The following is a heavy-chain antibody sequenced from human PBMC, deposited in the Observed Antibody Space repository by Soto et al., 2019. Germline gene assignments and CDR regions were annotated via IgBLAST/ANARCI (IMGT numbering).Heavy chain of an antibody. V-gene: IGHV1-2*04. J-gene: IGHJ3*02. D-gene: IGHD6-6*01. CDR1: GYTFTGYY. Sequence: ASVKVSCKASGYTFTGYYMHWVRQAPGQGFEWMGWINPNSGGTNYAQKFQGWVTMTRDTSISTAYMELSRLRSDDTAVYYCARALSIADSSFVPSTEAFDIWGQGTMVTVSS. CDR3: ARALSIADSSFVPSTEAFDI. CDR2: INPNSGGT.